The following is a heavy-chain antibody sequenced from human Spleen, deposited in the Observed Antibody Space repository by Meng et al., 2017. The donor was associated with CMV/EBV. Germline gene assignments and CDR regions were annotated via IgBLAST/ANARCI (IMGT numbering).Heavy chain of an antibody. D-gene: IGHD6-19*01. CDR1: GGSFSGYY. CDR2: IYYTGYN. J-gene: IGHJ5*02. Sequence: GSLRLSCAVYGGSFSGYYWSWIRQPPGKGLEWIGSIYYTGYNDYNPSLKSRVTISVDTSKNLFSLSLTSMTAADTAVYYCARDHRSASYGWWFDPWGQGTLVTVSS. V-gene: IGHV4-34*11. CDR3: ARDHRSASYGWWFDP.